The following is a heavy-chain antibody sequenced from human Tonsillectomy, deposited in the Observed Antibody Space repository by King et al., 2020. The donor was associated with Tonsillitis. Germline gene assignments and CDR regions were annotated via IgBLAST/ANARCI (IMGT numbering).Heavy chain of an antibody. CDR3: ARDVECSSTNGYTDFYYMDV. V-gene: IGHV3-21*01. CDR2: ISSSILYI. J-gene: IGHJ6*03. D-gene: IGHD2-2*02. Sequence: VQLVQSGGGLVKPGGSLRLSCAASGFTFSSYHMNWVRQAPGKGLEWVSSISSSILYIYYAASLKGRFTISRDNAKNSLYLQMNSLSAEDTAVYYCARDVECSSTNGYTDFYYMDVWGKGTTVTVSS. CDR1: GFTFSSYH.